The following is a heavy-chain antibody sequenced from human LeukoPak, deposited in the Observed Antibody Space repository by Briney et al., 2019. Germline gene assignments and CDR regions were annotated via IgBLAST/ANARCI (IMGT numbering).Heavy chain of an antibody. CDR2: ISSTGSSI. V-gene: IGHV3-21*01. J-gene: IGHJ5*02. CDR1: GFTFSYYT. Sequence: PGGSLRLSCAASGFTFSYYTMSWVRQAPGKGLEWVSSISSTGSSIYYADSVKGRFTISGDNAKNSLYLQMSSLRVEDTAVYYCARDDVAWNDVHWFDPWGQGTLVTVSS. CDR3: ARDDVAWNDVHWFDP. D-gene: IGHD1-1*01.